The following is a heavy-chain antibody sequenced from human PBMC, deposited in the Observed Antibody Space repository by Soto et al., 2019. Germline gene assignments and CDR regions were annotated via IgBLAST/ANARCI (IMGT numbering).Heavy chain of an antibody. V-gene: IGHV5-51*01. CDR1: GYSFTSYW. Sequence: GESLKISCKGSGYSFTSYWIGWVRQMPGKGLEWMGIIYPGDSDTRYSPSFQGQVTISADKSISTAYLQWSSLKASDTAMYYCARHPINYDFWSGAYYGMDVWGQGTTVTVSS. CDR2: IYPGDSDT. D-gene: IGHD3-3*01. J-gene: IGHJ6*02. CDR3: ARHPINYDFWSGAYYGMDV.